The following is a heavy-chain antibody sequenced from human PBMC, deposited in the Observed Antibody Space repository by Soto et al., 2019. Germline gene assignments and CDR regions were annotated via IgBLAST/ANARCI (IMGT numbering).Heavy chain of an antibody. Sequence: PGESLKISCKGSGYTITNYWIGWVRQMPGKGLEWMGMVCPGDSETRYSPSFQGQVTISADKSINTAYLQWSSLKASDNAMYYCARHTSTGWSTYYNGMAVWGQGTTVTVSS. CDR3: ARHTSTGWSTYYNGMAV. D-gene: IGHD3-22*01. CDR2: VCPGDSET. V-gene: IGHV5-51*01. J-gene: IGHJ6*02. CDR1: GYTITNYW.